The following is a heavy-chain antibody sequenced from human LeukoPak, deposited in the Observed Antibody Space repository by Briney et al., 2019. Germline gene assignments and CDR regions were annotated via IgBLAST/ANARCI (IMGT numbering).Heavy chain of an antibody. V-gene: IGHV3-30*02. D-gene: IGHD4-23*01. CDR3: AKDDYGGNSFQGDAFDI. CDR2: IRYDGSNK. J-gene: IGHJ3*02. CDR1: GFTFSSYG. Sequence: GGSLRLSCAASGFTFSSYGMHWVRQAPGKGLEWVAFIRYDGSNKYYADSVKGRFTISRDNSKNTPYLQMNSLRAEDTAVYYCAKDDYGGNSFQGDAFDIWGQGTMVTVSS.